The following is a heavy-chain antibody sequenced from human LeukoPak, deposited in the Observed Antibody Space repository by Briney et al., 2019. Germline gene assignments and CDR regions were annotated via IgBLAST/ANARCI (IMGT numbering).Heavy chain of an antibody. CDR1: GFTLSSQT. Sequence: PGGSLRLSCEVSGFTLSSQTMSWVRQAPGKGLEWVSAISGSGGSTYYADSVKGRFTISRDNSKNTLYLQMNSLRAEDTAVYYCAIQGAFYDSSGSAVGSAWGQGTMVTVSS. V-gene: IGHV3-23*01. D-gene: IGHD3-22*01. CDR2: ISGSGGST. J-gene: IGHJ3*01. CDR3: AIQGAFYDSSGSAVGSA.